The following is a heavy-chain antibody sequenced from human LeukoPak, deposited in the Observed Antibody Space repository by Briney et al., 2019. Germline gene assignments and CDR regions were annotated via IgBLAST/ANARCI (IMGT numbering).Heavy chain of an antibody. D-gene: IGHD3-3*01. V-gene: IGHV3-21*01. J-gene: IGHJ4*02. Sequence: GGSLRLSCAASGFTFSSYSMNWVRQAPGKGLEWVSSISSSSSYIYYADSVKGRFTISRDNAENSLYLQMNSLRAEDTAVYYCARVLRDYDFWSGYYTVDYWGQGTLVTVSS. CDR1: GFTFSSYS. CDR3: ARVLRDYDFWSGYYTVDY. CDR2: ISSSSSYI.